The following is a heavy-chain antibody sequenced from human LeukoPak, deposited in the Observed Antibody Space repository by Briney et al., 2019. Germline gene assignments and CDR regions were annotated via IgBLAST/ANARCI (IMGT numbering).Heavy chain of an antibody. V-gene: IGHV3-33*01. CDR3: ARDEAGTGSYFDY. Sequence: PGRSLRLSCAASGFTFSSYGMHWVRQAPGKGLEWVAVIWYDGSNKYYADSVKGRFTISRDNSKNTLYLQMNSLRAEDTAVYYCARDEAGTGSYFDYWGQGTLVTVSS. CDR2: IWYDGSNK. CDR1: GFTFSSYG. J-gene: IGHJ4*02. D-gene: IGHD6-19*01.